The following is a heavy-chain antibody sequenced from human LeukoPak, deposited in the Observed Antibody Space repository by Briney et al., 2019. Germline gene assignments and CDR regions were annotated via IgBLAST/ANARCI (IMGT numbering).Heavy chain of an antibody. V-gene: IGHV4-59*08. CDR3: ARHRVSGSSYSALEY. CDR2: IYYSGSS. D-gene: IGHD1-26*01. Sequence: SETLSLTCPVSGGSISRHYWSWIRQPPGKGLEWIGYIYYSGSSNYHPSLKSRVIISVDTSKNHFSLNLSSVTAADTAVYYCARHRVSGSSYSALEYWGQGTLVTVSS. J-gene: IGHJ4*02. CDR1: GGSISRHY.